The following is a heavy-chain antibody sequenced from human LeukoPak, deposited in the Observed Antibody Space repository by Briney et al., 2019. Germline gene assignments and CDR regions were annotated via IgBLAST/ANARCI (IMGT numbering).Heavy chain of an antibody. J-gene: IGHJ3*02. CDR1: GFTFDDYA. V-gene: IGHV3-9*03. CDR2: ISWNSGSI. D-gene: IGHD2-8*01. CDR3: AKDIGYCTNGVCSDAFDI. Sequence: GRSLRLSCAASGFTFDDYAMHWVRQAPGKGLEWVSGISWNSGSIGYADSVKGRFTISRDNAKNSLYLQMNSLRAEDMALYYCAKDIGYCTNGVCSDAFDIWGQGTMVTVSS.